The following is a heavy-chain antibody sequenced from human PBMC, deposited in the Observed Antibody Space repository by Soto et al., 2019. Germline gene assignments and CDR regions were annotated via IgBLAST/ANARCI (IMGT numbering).Heavy chain of an antibody. CDR2: INPNSGGT. CDR1: GYTFTDYY. Sequence: GASVKVSCKASGYTFTDYYMHWVRQAPGQGLEWMGWINPNSGGTNYAQKFQGWVTITSDTSISTAYMELSSLTSDDTAVYYCARDNKESGYATTFDFWGPGTLVPVSS. D-gene: IGHD3-3*01. V-gene: IGHV1-2*04. J-gene: IGHJ4*02. CDR3: ARDNKESGYATTFDF.